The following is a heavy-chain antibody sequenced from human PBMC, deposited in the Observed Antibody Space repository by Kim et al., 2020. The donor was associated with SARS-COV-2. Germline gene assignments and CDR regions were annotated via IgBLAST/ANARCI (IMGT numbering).Heavy chain of an antibody. J-gene: IGHJ1*01. CDR3: AKERYCDGGSCHKFQD. D-gene: IGHD2-15*01. CDR1: GFTFSSYA. CDR2: ISGSGSGT. V-gene: IGHV3-23*01. Sequence: GGSLRLSCAASGFTFSSYAMSWVRQAPGKGLEWVSAISGSGSGTYYTESVKGRFTISRDNSKNTLYLQMNSLRAEDTAVYYCAKERYCDGGSCHKFQDWRRGTLLTVSS.